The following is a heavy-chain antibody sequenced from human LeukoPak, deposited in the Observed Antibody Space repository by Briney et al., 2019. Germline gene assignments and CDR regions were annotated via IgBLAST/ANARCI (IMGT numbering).Heavy chain of an antibody. V-gene: IGHV3-30-3*01. D-gene: IGHD3-10*01. CDR3: VRDTSYYGSGPHFDY. J-gene: IGHJ4*02. CDR1: GFTFSSYA. CDR2: ISYDGSNK. Sequence: GGSLRLSCAASGFTFSSYAMHWVRQVPGKGLEWVAVISYDGSNKYYADSVKGRFTISRDNSKNTLYLQMNSLRAEDTAVYYCVRDTSYYGSGPHFDYWGQGTLVTVSS.